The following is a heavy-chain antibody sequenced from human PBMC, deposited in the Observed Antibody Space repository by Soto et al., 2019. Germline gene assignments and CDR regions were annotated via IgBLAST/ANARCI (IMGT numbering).Heavy chain of an antibody. J-gene: IGHJ6*02. CDR1: GYTFTSYG. D-gene: IGHD3-10*01. V-gene: IGHV1-18*01. Sequence: QVQLVQSGAEVKKPGASVKVSCKASGYTFTSYGISWVRQAPGQGLEWMGWICAYNGNTNYAHKLQGRVTMTTDTPTSTAYMELRSLRSDDTAVYYCAIDRGAYGMDVWGQGTTVTVSS. CDR2: ICAYNGNT. CDR3: AIDRGAYGMDV.